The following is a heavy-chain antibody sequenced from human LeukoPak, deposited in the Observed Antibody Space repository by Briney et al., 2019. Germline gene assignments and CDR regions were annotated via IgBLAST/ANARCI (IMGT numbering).Heavy chain of an antibody. V-gene: IGHV1-2*02. CDR3: AREGVGSSWYPSDY. Sequence: ASLKVSCTASGYTLTGFYILCVRQAPGQGLEWLGWINPTSGGTTYAQKCQCRVTMTRDTPSTTANMELSRPSSVHTAGLDCAREGVGSSWYPSDYWGQGTLVTVSS. D-gene: IGHD6-13*01. CDR2: INPTSGGT. J-gene: IGHJ4*02. CDR1: GYTLTGFY.